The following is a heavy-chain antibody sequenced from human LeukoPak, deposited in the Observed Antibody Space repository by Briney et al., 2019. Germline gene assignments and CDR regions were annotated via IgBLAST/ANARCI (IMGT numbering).Heavy chain of an antibody. J-gene: IGHJ4*02. CDR2: IYHSGGT. CDR3: ARGPAVTMTKNYFDY. CDR1: GGSIRTENW. Sequence: SETLSLTCTVSGGSIRTENWWSWVRQPPGKGLEWIGEIYHSGGTNYNPSLKSRVTMSVDKSKNQFSLRLTSVTAADTALYYCARGPAVTMTKNYFDYWGQGSLVTVSS. V-gene: IGHV4-4*02.